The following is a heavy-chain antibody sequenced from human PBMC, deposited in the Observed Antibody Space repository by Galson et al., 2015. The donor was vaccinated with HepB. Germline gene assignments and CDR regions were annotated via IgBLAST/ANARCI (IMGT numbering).Heavy chain of an antibody. J-gene: IGHJ6*03. D-gene: IGHD3-16*01. CDR1: GDSINRGNYY. CDR3: ARDRPNVWGYYSYYYMDV. CDR2: ISTTGNT. V-gene: IGHV4-61*02. Sequence: TLSLTCTVSGDSINRGNYYWNWIRQTAGKGLEWIGRISTTGNTKYNPSLEGRVIMSGDSSKNQLSLKLSSATAADTGIYYCARDRPNVWGYYSYYYMDVWGKGSTVTISS.